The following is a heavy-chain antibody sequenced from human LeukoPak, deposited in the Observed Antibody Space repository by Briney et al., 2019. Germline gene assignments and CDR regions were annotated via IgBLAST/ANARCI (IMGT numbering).Heavy chain of an antibody. V-gene: IGHV3-48*03. CDR2: ISSSGITI. CDR3: ARVGYGDYGVGGLDN. CDR1: GFSFSIYE. J-gene: IGHJ4*02. D-gene: IGHD4-17*01. Sequence: PGGSLRLSCAASGFSFSIYEMNWVRRAPGKGLEWVSYISSSGITIYYADSVKGRFTISRDNAKKSLYMQMNSLRAEDTAVYYCARVGYGDYGVGGLDNWGQGTLVTVSS.